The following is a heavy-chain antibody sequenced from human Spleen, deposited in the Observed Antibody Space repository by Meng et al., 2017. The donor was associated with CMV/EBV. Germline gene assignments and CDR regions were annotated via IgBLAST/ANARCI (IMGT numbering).Heavy chain of an antibody. J-gene: IGHJ6*02. Sequence: ASVKVSCKASGYTFTGYNIHWVRQAPGQGLEWMGWINPNSGGTKYAQKFQGSFTLTRDTSISTAYMELSRLKSDDTAVFFCARLFHTSLGTNYYYGMDVWGQGTTVTVSS. V-gene: IGHV1-2*02. CDR2: INPNSGGT. D-gene: IGHD3/OR15-3a*01. CDR1: GYTFTGYN. CDR3: ARLFHTSLGTNYYYGMDV.